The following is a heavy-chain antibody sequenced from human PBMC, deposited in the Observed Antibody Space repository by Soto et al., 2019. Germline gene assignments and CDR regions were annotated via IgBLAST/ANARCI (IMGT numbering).Heavy chain of an antibody. CDR2: IYYSGST. Sequence: QVQLQESGPGLVKPSETLSLTCTVSGGSISSYYWSWIRQPPGKGLEWIGYIYYSGSTNYNPSLKSRVTISVDTSKNQFSLKLSSVTAADTAVYYCAREPDAVMDAFDIWGQGTMVTVSS. J-gene: IGHJ3*02. D-gene: IGHD2-21*01. V-gene: IGHV4-59*01. CDR3: AREPDAVMDAFDI. CDR1: GGSISSYY.